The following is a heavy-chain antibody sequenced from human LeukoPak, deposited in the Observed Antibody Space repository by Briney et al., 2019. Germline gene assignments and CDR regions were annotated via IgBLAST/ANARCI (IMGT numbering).Heavy chain of an antibody. CDR2: INHSGST. V-gene: IGHV4-34*01. CDR1: GGSFSGYY. J-gene: IGHJ4*02. CDR3: ARGREAGSY. Sequence: PSETLSLTCAVYGGSFSGYYWSWIRQPPGKGLEWIGEINHSGSTNYNPSLKSRVTISVDTSKNQFSLKLSSVTAADTAVYYCARGREAGSYWGQGTLVTVSS. D-gene: IGHD1-1*01.